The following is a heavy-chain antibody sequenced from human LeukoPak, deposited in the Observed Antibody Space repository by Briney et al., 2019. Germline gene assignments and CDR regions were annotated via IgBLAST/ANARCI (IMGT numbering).Heavy chain of an antibody. Sequence: GGSLRLSCAASGFTFSSYAMSWVRQAPGKGLEWVSAISGSGGSTYYADSVRGRFTISRDNSKNTLYLQMNSLKAEDTAVYYCAKDGIAVAGLNWGQGTLVTVSS. V-gene: IGHV3-23*01. J-gene: IGHJ4*02. CDR1: GFTFSSYA. CDR3: AKDGIAVAGLN. D-gene: IGHD6-19*01. CDR2: ISGSGGST.